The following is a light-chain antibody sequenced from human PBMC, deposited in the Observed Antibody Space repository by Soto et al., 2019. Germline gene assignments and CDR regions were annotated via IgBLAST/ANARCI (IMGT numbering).Light chain of an antibody. CDR3: QQYYTSPLT. CDR2: GAS. Sequence: ELVLTQSPGTLSLSPGERATLSCRASQSVSSAYSAWYQQKRGQAPRLLMYGASRRATGIPDRFSGSGSGTDFTLIISRLEPEDFAVYFCQQYYTSPLTFGGGTKVDI. CDR1: QSVSSAY. V-gene: IGKV3-20*01. J-gene: IGKJ4*01.